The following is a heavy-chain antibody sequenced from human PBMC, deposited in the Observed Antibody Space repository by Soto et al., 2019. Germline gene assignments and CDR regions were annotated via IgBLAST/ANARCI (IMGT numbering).Heavy chain of an antibody. V-gene: IGHV6-1*01. CDR3: AREGGSSSSAYYYYYCYMDV. D-gene: IGHD6-13*01. Sequence: SQTLSLTCAISGDSVSSNSAAWNWIRQSPSRGLEWLGRTYYRSKWYNGYAVSVKSRITINPDTSKNQFSLQLNSVTPEDTAVYYCAREGGSSSSAYYYYYCYMDVWGKGTTVTVSS. J-gene: IGHJ6*03. CDR1: GDSVSSNSAA. CDR2: TYYRSKWYN.